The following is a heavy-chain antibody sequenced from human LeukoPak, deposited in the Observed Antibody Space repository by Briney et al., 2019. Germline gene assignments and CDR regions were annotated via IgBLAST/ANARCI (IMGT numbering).Heavy chain of an antibody. CDR3: AKDIRGDGYNSRFDY. Sequence: PGGSLRLSCAASGFAFDDYAMHRVRQAPGTGLEWGSLISGDGGSTYYADSVKGRFTISRDNSKNSLYLQMNSLRTEDTALYYCAKDIRGDGYNSRFDYWGQRTLVTVSP. CDR2: ISGDGGST. V-gene: IGHV3-43*02. J-gene: IGHJ4*02. CDR1: GFAFDDYA. D-gene: IGHD5-24*01.